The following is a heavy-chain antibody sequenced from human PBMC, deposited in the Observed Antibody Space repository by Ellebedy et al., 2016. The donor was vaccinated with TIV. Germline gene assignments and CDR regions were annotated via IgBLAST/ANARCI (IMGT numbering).Heavy chain of an antibody. V-gene: IGHV1-2*02. J-gene: IGHJ4*02. CDR3: ARGKGQWPTSDY. CDR2: INPDIGVT. CDR1: GYTFTGYY. Sequence: ASVKVSCKASGYTFTGYYIHWVRQAPGQGLEWMGWINPDIGVTNYAQNFQGRVTMTRDTSINTAYVDLSRLTSDDTAVYYCARGKGQWPTSDYWGQGTLVTVSS. D-gene: IGHD6-19*01.